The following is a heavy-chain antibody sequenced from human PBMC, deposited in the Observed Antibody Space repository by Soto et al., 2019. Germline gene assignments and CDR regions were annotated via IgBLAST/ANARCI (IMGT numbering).Heavy chain of an antibody. J-gene: IGHJ4*02. D-gene: IGHD6-19*01. CDR3: ARGVSGSGWLIVY. V-gene: IGHV3-48*02. CDR1: GFTFSSYS. Sequence: EVQLVESGGALVQPGGSLRLSCAASGFTFSSYSMNWVRQAPGKGLEWVSYITSSSSTIDYADAVKGRFTISRDNARNSLYLQMNSISDEYTAVYYCARGVSGSGWLIVYWGQGTLVTVSS. CDR2: ITSSSSTI.